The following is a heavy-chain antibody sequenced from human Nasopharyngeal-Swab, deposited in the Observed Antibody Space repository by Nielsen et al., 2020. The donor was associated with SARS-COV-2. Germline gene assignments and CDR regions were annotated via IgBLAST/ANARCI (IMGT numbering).Heavy chain of an antibody. V-gene: IGHV3-7*03. J-gene: IGHJ6*02. CDR1: GFTFSSYW. CDR3: TRDPHDFYTGLDV. Sequence: GGSLRLSCAASGFTFSSYWVSWVRQAPGKGLEWVANIEQDGSEKNYVDSVKGRFTISRDNAKNSLYLQLNSLRADDTAVYYCTRDPHDFYTGLDVWGQGTTVTVSS. CDR2: IEQDGSEK.